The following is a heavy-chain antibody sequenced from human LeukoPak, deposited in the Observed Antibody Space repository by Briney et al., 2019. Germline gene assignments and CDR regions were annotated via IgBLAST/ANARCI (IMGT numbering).Heavy chain of an antibody. CDR3: ARHGKWELGLFDY. V-gene: IGHV4-39*01. CDR1: GDSISSGRYY. J-gene: IGHJ4*02. D-gene: IGHD1-26*01. CDR2: IYYSGST. Sequence: PSETLSLTCSVFGDSISSGRYYWGWIRQPPGKGLEWIGSIYYSGSTCYNPSLKSRVTISVDTSKNQFSLKLSSVTAADTAVYYCARHGKWELGLFDYWGQGTLVTVSS.